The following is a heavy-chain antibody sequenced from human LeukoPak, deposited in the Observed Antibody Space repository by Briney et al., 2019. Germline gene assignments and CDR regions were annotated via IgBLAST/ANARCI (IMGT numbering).Heavy chain of an antibody. CDR1: GFTFSTFA. V-gene: IGHV3-23*01. Sequence: GGSLRLSCAASGFTFSTFAMSWVRQAPGKGLEWVSSITASGGSTFYADSVKGRFTISRDNSKSTLYLQMNSLRAEDTAVYYCAKDRGYWGQGTLVTVTS. J-gene: IGHJ4*02. CDR3: AKDRGY. CDR2: ITASGGST.